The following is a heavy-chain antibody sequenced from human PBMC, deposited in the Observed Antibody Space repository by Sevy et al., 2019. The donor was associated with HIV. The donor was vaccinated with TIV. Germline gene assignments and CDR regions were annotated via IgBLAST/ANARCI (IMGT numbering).Heavy chain of an antibody. V-gene: IGHV3-30*03. Sequence: GGSLRLSCAASGFTFRTYGMHWVRQAPGKGPEWVALISSDGSNEYYADSVRDRFSISRDNSKNTLFLQMNSLSPEDTAVYYCALYGLTSTCYSSYEIWGQGTMVTVSS. J-gene: IGHJ3*02. CDR3: ALYGLTSTCYSSYEI. CDR2: ISSDGSNE. CDR1: GFTFRTYG. D-gene: IGHD2-15*01.